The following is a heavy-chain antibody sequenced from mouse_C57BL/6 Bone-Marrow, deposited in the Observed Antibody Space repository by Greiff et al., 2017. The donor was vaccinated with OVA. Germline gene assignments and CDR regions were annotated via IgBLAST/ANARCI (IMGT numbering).Heavy chain of an antibody. CDR2: ISSGGSYT. CDR3: ARRGGLRSFDY. CDR1: GFTFSSYG. D-gene: IGHD2-4*01. Sequence: EVHLVESGGDLVKPGGSLKLSCAASGFTFSSYGMSWVRQTPDKRLEWVATISSGGSYTYYPDSVKGRFTISRDNAKNTLYLQMSSLKSEDTAMYYCARRGGLRSFDYWGQGTTLTVSS. V-gene: IGHV5-6*01. J-gene: IGHJ2*01.